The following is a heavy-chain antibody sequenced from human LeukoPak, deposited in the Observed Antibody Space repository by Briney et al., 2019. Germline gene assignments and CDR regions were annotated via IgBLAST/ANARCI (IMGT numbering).Heavy chain of an antibody. CDR2: IYYSRHN. Sequence: QAAEPLSLTCAVYGGSFRGYYWSWIRQPPGKGLEGIGSIYYSRHNYYDPSLKRRVTISVDTSKNQLPLKLTSVTAADTAVYYCARQGGVLWFGEVGYFDYWGQGTLVTVSS. D-gene: IGHD3-10*01. CDR1: GGSFRGYY. V-gene: IGHV4-34*01. CDR3: ARQGGVLWFGEVGYFDY. J-gene: IGHJ4*02.